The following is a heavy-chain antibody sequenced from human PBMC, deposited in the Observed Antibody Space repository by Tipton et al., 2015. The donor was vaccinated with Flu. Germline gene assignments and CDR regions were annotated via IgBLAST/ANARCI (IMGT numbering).Heavy chain of an antibody. Sequence: TLSLTCTVSGASINSGAYYWNWIRQPAGKGLEWIGRFHISGNTDYNPSLGRRATISADTSSNQFSLTLTSVTVADTAVYYCTRAPGCIGYYPWGQGTLVTVSS. D-gene: IGHD3-22*01. V-gene: IGHV4-61*02. CDR3: TRAPGCIGYYP. CDR1: GASINSGAYY. CDR2: FHISGNT. J-gene: IGHJ5*02.